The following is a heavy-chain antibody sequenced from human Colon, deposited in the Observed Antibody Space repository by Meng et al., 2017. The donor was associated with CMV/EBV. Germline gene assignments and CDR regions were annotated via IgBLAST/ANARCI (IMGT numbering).Heavy chain of an antibody. CDR1: GFIFTAYP. J-gene: IGHJ4*02. V-gene: IGHV3-30-3*01. CDR2: SDGSAD. D-gene: IGHD3-16*01. Sequence: GESLKISCVGSGFIFTAYPIHWVRQAPGKGLEWLASDGSADNYADSVRGRFFISRDNSKNSVYLQIDSLRSDDTAVYYCARDRLGGIDYWGQGTLVTVS. CDR3: ARDRLGGIDY.